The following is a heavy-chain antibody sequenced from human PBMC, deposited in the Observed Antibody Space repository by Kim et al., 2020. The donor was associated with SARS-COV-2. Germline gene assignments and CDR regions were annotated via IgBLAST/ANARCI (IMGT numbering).Heavy chain of an antibody. Sequence: GGSLRLSCAASGFTFSSYGMHWVRQAPGKGLVWVAVISYDGSNKYYADSVKGRFTISRDNSKNTLYLQMNSLRAEDTAVYYCAKDLGVLRYFDWLGIDYWGQGTLVTVSS. J-gene: IGHJ4*02. CDR2: ISYDGSNK. D-gene: IGHD3-9*01. CDR3: AKDLGVLRYFDWLGIDY. CDR1: GFTFSSYG. V-gene: IGHV3-30*18.